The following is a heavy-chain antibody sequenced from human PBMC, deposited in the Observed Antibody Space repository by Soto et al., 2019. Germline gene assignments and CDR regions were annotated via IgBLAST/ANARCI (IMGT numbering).Heavy chain of an antibody. CDR3: ARDRVIFGVVTGYYYYGMDV. CDR1: GGTFSSYA. CDR2: IIPIFGTA. Sequence: SVKVSCKASGGTFSSYAISWVRQAPGQGLEWMGGIIPIFGTANYAQKFQGRVTITADKSTSTAYMELSSLRSEDTAVYYCARDRVIFGVVTGYYYYGMDVWGQGTTVTVSS. J-gene: IGHJ6*02. V-gene: IGHV1-69*06. D-gene: IGHD3-3*01.